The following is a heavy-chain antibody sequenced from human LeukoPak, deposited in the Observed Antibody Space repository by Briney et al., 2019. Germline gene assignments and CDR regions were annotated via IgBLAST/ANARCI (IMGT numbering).Heavy chain of an antibody. J-gene: IGHJ3*02. Sequence: PGGSLRLSCAASGFSFSNCSMNWVRQAPGKGLEWVSSISSSSTYIYYADSLEGRFTISRDNVRNSLYLQMNSLRAEDTAVYYCAGDYEGNLAFDIWGQGTMVTVSS. CDR1: GFSFSNCS. V-gene: IGHV3-21*01. D-gene: IGHD4-23*01. CDR2: ISSSSTYI. CDR3: AGDYEGNLAFDI.